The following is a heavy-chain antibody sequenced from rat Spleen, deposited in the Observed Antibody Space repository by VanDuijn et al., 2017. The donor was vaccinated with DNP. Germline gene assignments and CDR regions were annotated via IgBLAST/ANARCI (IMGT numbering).Heavy chain of an antibody. CDR3: TRGDYSY. CDR1: GFSLSSYH. Sequence: QVQLKESGPGLVQPSQTLSLTCTASGFSLSSYHVHWVRQPPGKGLEWMGGVWSNGYTSYSSVLKSRLSISRDTSKSQVLVTRNGLQTEDTATYYCTRGDYSYWGQGAMVTVSS. V-gene: IGHV2-32*01. J-gene: IGHJ2*01. D-gene: IGHD1-7*01. CDR2: VWSNGYT.